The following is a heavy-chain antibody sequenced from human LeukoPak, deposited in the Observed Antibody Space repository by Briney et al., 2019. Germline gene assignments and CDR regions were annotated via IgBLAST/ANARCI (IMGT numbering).Heavy chain of an antibody. CDR2: IKQDGSGE. J-gene: IGHJ4*02. CDR3: TTGYSSGWYNEGNY. CDR1: GFTFSRYW. D-gene: IGHD6-19*01. Sequence: GGSLRLSCVASGFTFSRYWMSWVRQAQGKGLEWVAKIKQDGSGEYYLDSVKGRFTISRDNAKNSLYLQMNSLRADDTAVYFCTTGYSSGWYNEGNYWGQGTLVTVSS. V-gene: IGHV3-7*01.